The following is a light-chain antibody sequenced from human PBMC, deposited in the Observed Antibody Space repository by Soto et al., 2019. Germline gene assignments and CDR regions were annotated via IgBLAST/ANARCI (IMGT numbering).Light chain of an antibody. CDR1: QIVLYSSNNKNY. J-gene: IGKJ5*01. V-gene: IGKV4-1*01. CDR3: QQYYSTPPIT. CDR2: WAS. Sequence: DIVMTQSPDSLAVSLVDMATINCNSSQIVLYSSNNKNYLAWYQQKPGQPPKLLIYWASTRESGVPDRFSGSGSGTDFTLTISSLQAEDVAVYYCQQYYSTPPITFGQGTRLEIK.